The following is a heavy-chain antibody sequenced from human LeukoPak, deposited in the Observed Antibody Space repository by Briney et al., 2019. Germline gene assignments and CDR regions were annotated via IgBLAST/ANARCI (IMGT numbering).Heavy chain of an antibody. D-gene: IGHD5-18*01. CDR3: TTACRGYSYGYCC. CDR1: GFTFSNAW. V-gene: IGHV3-15*07. J-gene: IGHJ4*02. Sequence: GGSLRLSCAASGFTFSNAWMNWVRQAPGKGLEWVGRIKSKTDGGTTDYAAPVKGRFTISRDDSKNTLYLQMNSLKTEDTAVYYCTTACRGYSYGYCCWGQGTLVTVSS. CDR2: IKSKTDGGTT.